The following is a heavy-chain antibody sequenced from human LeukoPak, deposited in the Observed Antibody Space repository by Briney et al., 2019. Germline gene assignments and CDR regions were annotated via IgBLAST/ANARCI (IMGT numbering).Heavy chain of an antibody. CDR3: ARELRIAIAAADVDY. CDR1: GFTFSTYG. D-gene: IGHD6-13*01. Sequence: GGSLRLSCAASGFTFSTYGMHWVRQAPGKGLEWVSFIRYDGSRKYYADSVKGRFTISRDNSKNTLYLQMNSLRAEDTAVYYCARELRIAIAAADVDYWGQGTLVSVSS. V-gene: IGHV3-30*02. J-gene: IGHJ4*02. CDR2: IRYDGSRK.